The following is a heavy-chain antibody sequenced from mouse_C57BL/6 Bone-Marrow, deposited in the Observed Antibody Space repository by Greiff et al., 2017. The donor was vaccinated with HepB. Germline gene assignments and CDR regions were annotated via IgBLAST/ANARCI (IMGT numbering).Heavy chain of an antibody. V-gene: IGHV1-81*01. CDR2: IYPRSGNT. D-gene: IGHD1-1*01. CDR3: ARGGYGSSWWYFDV. Sequence: VKLQESGAELARPGASVKLSCKASGYTFTSYGISWVKQRTGQGLEWIGEIYPRSGNTYYNEKFKGKATLTADKSSSTAYMELRSLTSEDSAVYFCARGGYGSSWWYFDVWGTGTTVTVSS. J-gene: IGHJ1*03. CDR1: GYTFTSYG.